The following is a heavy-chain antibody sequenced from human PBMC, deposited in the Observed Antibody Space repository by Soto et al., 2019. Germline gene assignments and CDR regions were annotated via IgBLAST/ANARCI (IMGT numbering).Heavy chain of an antibody. CDR2: MNEDGGTT. D-gene: IGHD3-10*01. CDR1: GFTFSSYW. V-gene: IGHV3-74*02. Sequence: EVQLVESGGGLVRPGGSLRLSCAASGFTFSSYWMHWVRQAPGKGLVWVSRMNEDGGTTDYADSVKGRFTISRDNAKNTLYLQMNSLRVEDTAVYYCASDLSGRADVWGQGTTDTVSS. CDR3: ASDLSGRADV. J-gene: IGHJ6*02.